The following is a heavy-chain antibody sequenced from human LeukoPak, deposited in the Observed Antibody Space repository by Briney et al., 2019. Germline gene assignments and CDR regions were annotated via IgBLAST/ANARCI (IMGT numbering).Heavy chain of an antibody. CDR2: IKSKTDGGTT. V-gene: IGHV3-15*01. CDR3: TTDWVTTIFGVVMEIDY. Sequence: GGSLRLSCAASGFTFSNAWMSWVRQAPGKGLEWVGRIKSKTDGGTTDYAAPVKGRFTISRDDSKNTLYLQMNSLKTEDTAVYYCTTDWVTTIFGVVMEIDYWGQGTLVTVSS. J-gene: IGHJ4*02. CDR1: GFTFSNAW. D-gene: IGHD3-3*01.